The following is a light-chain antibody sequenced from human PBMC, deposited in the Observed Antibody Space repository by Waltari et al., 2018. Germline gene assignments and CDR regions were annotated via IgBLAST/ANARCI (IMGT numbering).Light chain of an antibody. J-gene: IGKJ4*01. CDR3: QQYDSYPFT. CDR2: KAS. V-gene: IGKV1-5*03. CDR1: QTISSW. Sequence: DIQMTQSPSTLSASVVDRVTITCRASQTISSWLAWYQQTPGKPPKLLIYKASSLESGVPSTFSGSGSGTEFTLTISSLQPDDFATYYCQQYDSYPFTFGGGTKVEIK.